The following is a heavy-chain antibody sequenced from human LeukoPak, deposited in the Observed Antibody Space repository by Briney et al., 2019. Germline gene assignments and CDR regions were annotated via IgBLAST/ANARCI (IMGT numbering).Heavy chain of an antibody. CDR1: GFTFSSYW. J-gene: IGHJ4*02. D-gene: IGHD3-22*01. CDR3: ARGSMIVEYYFDY. Sequence: GGSLRLSCAASGFTFSSYWMSWVRQAPGKGLEWVANIKQDGSEKYYVDSVKGRFTISRDNAKNSLYLQMNSLRAEDTAVYYCARGSMIVEYYFDYWGQGTLVTVSS. CDR2: IKQDGSEK. V-gene: IGHV3-7*01.